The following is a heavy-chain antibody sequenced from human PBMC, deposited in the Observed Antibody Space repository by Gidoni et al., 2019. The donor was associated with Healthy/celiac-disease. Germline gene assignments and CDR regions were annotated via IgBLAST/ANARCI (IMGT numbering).Heavy chain of an antibody. CDR1: GFHFGDLA. J-gene: IGHJ4*02. CDR3: TRDRLRYYDILTGFDY. Sequence: EVQLVASGGGLVKPGRSLRLSCTASGFHFGDLAMSWFRQAPGKGLEWVGCIRSKAYGGTAEYAASVKGRFTISRDDSKSIAYLQMNSLKTEDTAVYYCTRDRLRYYDILTGFDYWGQGTLVTVSS. D-gene: IGHD3-9*01. CDR2: IRSKAYGGTA. V-gene: IGHV3-49*05.